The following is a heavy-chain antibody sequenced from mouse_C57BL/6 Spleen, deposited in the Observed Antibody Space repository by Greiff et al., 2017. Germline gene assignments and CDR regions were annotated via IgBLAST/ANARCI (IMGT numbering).Heavy chain of an antibody. CDR2: IHPNSGST. CDR1: GYTFTSYW. CDR3: ARDGNSAWFAY. Sequence: VKLQQSGAELVKPGASVKLSCKASGYTFTSYWMHWVKQRPGQGLEWIGMIHPNSGSTNYNEKFKSKATLTVDKSSSTAYMQLSSLTSEDSAVYYCARDGNSAWFAYWGQGTLVTVSA. D-gene: IGHD2-1*01. V-gene: IGHV1-64*01. J-gene: IGHJ3*01.